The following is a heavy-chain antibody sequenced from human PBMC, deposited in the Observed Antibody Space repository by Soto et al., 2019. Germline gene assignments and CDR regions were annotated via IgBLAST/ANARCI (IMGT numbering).Heavy chain of an antibody. D-gene: IGHD3-22*01. CDR1: GFTFGDYA. CDR2: IRSKAYGGTT. CDR3: TRAMAYYYDSSGVDAFDI. Sequence: PGGSLRLSCTASGFTFGDYAMSWFRQAPGKGQEWVGFIRSKAYGGTTEYAASVKGRFTISRDDSKSIAYLQMNSLKTEDTAVYYCTRAMAYYYDSSGVDAFDIWGQGTMVTVSS. J-gene: IGHJ3*02. V-gene: IGHV3-49*03.